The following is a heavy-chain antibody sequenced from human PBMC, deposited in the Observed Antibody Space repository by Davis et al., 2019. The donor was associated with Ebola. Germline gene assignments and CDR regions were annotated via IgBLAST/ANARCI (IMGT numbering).Heavy chain of an antibody. CDR1: GFTFSDYY. CDR2: ISSSSSYI. V-gene: IGHV3-11*06. J-gene: IGHJ6*02. D-gene: IGHD6-19*01. Sequence: GGSLRLSCAASGFTFSDYYMSWIRQAPGKGLEWVSSISSSSSYIYYADSVKGRFTISRDNAKNSLYLQMNSLRDEDTAVYYCARHLKGIAVAGDYYYYYGMDVWGQGTTVTVSS. CDR3: ARHLKGIAVAGDYYYYYGMDV.